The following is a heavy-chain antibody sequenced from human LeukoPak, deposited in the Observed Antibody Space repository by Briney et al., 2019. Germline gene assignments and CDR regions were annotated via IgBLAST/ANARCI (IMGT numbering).Heavy chain of an antibody. J-gene: IGHJ4*02. CDR1: GYTFTGYY. Sequence: ASVKVSCKASGYTFTGYYMHWVRQAPGQGLEWMGWINPNSGGTNYAQKFQGRVTMTRDTSISTAYMELSRLRSDDTAVYYCARGTTVVTPAANYWGQGTLVTVSS. D-gene: IGHD4-23*01. CDR2: INPNSGGT. V-gene: IGHV1-2*02. CDR3: ARGTTVVTPAANY.